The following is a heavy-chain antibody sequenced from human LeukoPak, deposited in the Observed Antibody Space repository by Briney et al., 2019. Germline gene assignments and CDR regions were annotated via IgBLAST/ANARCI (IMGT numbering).Heavy chain of an antibody. CDR2: ISYDGSNK. D-gene: IGHD3-10*01. V-gene: IGHV3-30*03. CDR3: AGGGLWFGTNWFDP. Sequence: PGRSLRLSCAASGFTFSSYGMHWVRQAPGKGLEWVAVISYDGSNKYYADSVKGRFTISRDNSKNTLYLQMNSLRAEDTAVYYCAGGGLWFGTNWFDPWGQGTLVTVSS. J-gene: IGHJ5*02. CDR1: GFTFSSYG.